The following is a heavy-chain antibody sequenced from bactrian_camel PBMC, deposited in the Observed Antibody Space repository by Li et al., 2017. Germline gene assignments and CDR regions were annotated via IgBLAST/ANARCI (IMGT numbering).Heavy chain of an antibody. D-gene: IGHD2*01. CDR1: GFTFSIYY. J-gene: IGHJ6*01. V-gene: IGHV3S6*01. Sequence: HVQLVESGGGLVQPGGSLRLSCAASGFTFSIYYMNWVRQAPGKGLEWVSSIYSDGSDTYYADSVKSRFTISRDNAKNTVYLQMNSVKSEDTALYYCASQLSIYCSGGYCYTHPTHFESWGQGTQVTVS. CDR2: IYSDGSDT. CDR3: ASQLSIYCSGGYCYTHPTHFES.